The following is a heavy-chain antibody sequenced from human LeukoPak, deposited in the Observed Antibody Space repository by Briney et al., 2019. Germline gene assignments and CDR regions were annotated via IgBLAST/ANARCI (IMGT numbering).Heavy chain of an antibody. J-gene: IGHJ4*02. D-gene: IGHD6-13*01. V-gene: IGHV4-30-2*01. CDR1: GGSISSGGYY. Sequence: SQTLSLTCTVSGGSISSGGYYWSWIRQPPGKGLEWIGYIYHSGSTYYNPSLKSRVTISVDRSKNQFSLKLGSVTAADTAVYYCARECSSSWYSVEEGGFDYWGQGTLVTVSS. CDR2: IYHSGST. CDR3: ARECSSSWYSVEEGGFDY.